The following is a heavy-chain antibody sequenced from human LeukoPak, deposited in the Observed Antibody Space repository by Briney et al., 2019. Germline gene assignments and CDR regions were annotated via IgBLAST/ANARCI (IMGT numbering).Heavy chain of an antibody. CDR1: GFTFGDYE. V-gene: IGHV3-48*03. D-gene: IGHD3-22*01. CDR3: ARVSSSGLYYFDY. J-gene: IGHJ4*02. Sequence: PGGSLRLSCVVSGFTFGDYELDWLRQAPGKGLEWISYIRNSGSTIYYADSVKGRFTISRDDAKNSLYLLMNSLRADDTAVYYCARVSSSGLYYFDYWGQGTLVTVSS. CDR2: IRNSGSTI.